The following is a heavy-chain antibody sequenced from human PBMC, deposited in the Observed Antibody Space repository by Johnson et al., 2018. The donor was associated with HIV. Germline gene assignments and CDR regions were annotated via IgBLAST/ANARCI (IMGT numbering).Heavy chain of an antibody. CDR1: GFTVSSNY. CDR3: AKDRNALYWWSDAFDM. CDR2: ISGGGGST. V-gene: IGHV3-23*04. D-gene: IGHD2-8*02. J-gene: IGHJ3*02. Sequence: VQLVESGGGLVQPGGSLRLSCAASGFTVSSNYMSWVRQAPGKELEWVSAISGGGGSTYYADSVKGRFTISRDNSKNTLYLQMNSLRAEDTAVYYCAKDRNALYWWSDAFDMWGQGTMVTVSS.